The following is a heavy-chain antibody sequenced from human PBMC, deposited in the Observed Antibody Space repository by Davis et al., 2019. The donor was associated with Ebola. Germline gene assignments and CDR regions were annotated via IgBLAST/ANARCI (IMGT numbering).Heavy chain of an antibody. CDR2: IYYTGSS. J-gene: IGHJ4*02. CDR3: ARDGGVGGDFDY. Sequence: SETLSLTCSVSGGSIRSTAYYWGWIRQSPGKGLEWIATIYYTGSSYYNPSLRSRVTISVDTSKSQFHLKLSSVTAADTAVYYCARDGGVGGDFDYWGQGTLVTVSS. D-gene: IGHD3-16*01. V-gene: IGHV4-39*06. CDR1: GGSIRSTAYY.